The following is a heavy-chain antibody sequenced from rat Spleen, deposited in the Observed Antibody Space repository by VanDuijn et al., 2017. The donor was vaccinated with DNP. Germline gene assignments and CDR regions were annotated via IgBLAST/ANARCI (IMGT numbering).Heavy chain of an antibody. CDR1: GFTFSNYY. D-gene: IGHD1-12*01. CDR2: IIYDGSRT. Sequence: EVQLVESGGGLVQPGRSLKLSCEASGFTFSNYYMAWVRQAPKGGLEWVATIIYDGSRTYYRDSVKGRFTISRDNAKSTLYLQMDSLRSEDTATYYCATQHSANYYDAPYAMDVWGQGTSVTVSS. CDR3: ATQHSANYYDAPYAMDV. J-gene: IGHJ4*01. V-gene: IGHV5S10*01.